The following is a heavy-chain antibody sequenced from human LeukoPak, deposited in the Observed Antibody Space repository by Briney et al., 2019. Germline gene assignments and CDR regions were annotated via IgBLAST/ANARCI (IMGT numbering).Heavy chain of an antibody. CDR2: INHSGST. D-gene: IGHD3-3*01. CDR3: ARVYKPFTIFGVVTYYFDY. CDR1: GGSFSGYY. V-gene: IGHV4-34*01. Sequence: PSETLSLTCAVYGGSFSGYYWSWIRQPPGKGLEWIGEINHSGSTNYNPSLKSRVTISVDTSKNQFSLKLSSVTAADTAVYYCARVYKPFTIFGVVTYYFDYWGQGTLVTVSS. J-gene: IGHJ4*02.